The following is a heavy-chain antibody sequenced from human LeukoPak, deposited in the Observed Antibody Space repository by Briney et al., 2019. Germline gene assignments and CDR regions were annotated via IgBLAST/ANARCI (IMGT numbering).Heavy chain of an antibody. CDR1: GLTFSNYA. J-gene: IGHJ4*02. D-gene: IGHD4-11*01. Sequence: GGSLRLSCAVSGLTFSNYAMTWVRQAPGKGLEWVSSILASGGTTLYADSVKGRFTISRDNSYNTLYLQMSSLRAEDTAVYYCTKEHDYSNFAEDYWGQGTLVTVSS. CDR2: ILASGGTT. CDR3: TKEHDYSNFAEDY. V-gene: IGHV3-23*01.